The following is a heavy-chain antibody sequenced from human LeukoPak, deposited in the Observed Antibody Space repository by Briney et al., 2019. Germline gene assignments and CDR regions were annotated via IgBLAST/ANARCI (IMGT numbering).Heavy chain of an antibody. V-gene: IGHV3-11*01. D-gene: IGHD3-22*01. Sequence: GGSLRLSCAASGFIFSDYYMTWIRQTPGKGLEWLSYISDSGSTINYADSVKGRLTISRDNAKKSLFLQMSSLGAEDTAVYYCAIYYDSSGSIDHWGQGTLVTVSS. CDR1: GFIFSDYY. J-gene: IGHJ4*02. CDR3: AIYYDSSGSIDH. CDR2: ISDSGSTI.